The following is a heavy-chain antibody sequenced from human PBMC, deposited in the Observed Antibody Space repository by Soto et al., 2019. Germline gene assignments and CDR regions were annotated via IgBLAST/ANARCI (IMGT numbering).Heavy chain of an antibody. D-gene: IGHD3-22*01. CDR1: GYTFTSYG. V-gene: IGHV1-18*01. J-gene: IGHJ4*02. Sequence: ASVKVSCKPSGYTFTSYGISRARQAPGQGHEWMGWISAYNGNTNYAQKLQGRVTMTTDTSTSTAYMELRSLRSDDTAVYYCARVFNYYDSSGYHYYFDYWGQGTLVTVSS. CDR3: ARVFNYYDSSGYHYYFDY. CDR2: ISAYNGNT.